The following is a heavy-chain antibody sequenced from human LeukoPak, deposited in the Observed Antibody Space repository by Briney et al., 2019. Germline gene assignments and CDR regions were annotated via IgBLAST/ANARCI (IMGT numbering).Heavy chain of an antibody. V-gene: IGHV3-23*05. J-gene: IGHJ4*02. CDR2: LDESGSGT. Sequence: EGSLRLSCAASGFTFSSYAMSWVRQAPGEGLEWVSSLDESGSGTYYSDSVRGRFTISRDNSKNTLYLQMDSLRAEDTAVYYCAKKGSLVSPGNYFDYWGQGTLLTVSS. D-gene: IGHD5/OR15-5a*01. CDR1: GFTFSSYA. CDR3: AKKGSLVSPGNYFDY.